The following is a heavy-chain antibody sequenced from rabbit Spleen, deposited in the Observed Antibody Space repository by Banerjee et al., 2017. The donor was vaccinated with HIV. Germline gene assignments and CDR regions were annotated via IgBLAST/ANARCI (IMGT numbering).Heavy chain of an antibody. V-gene: IGHV1S45*01. J-gene: IGHJ4*01. CDR2: IEPSDGST. CDR1: GFSFSSSYW. Sequence: LEESGGGLVKPGGTLTLTCTVSGFSFSSSYWICWVRQAPGKGLEWIACIEPSDGSTDYATWAKGRFTISKTSSTTVTLQMTSLTAADTATYFCARDDGYSYVYPDYNNLWGPGTLVTVS. D-gene: IGHD6-1*01. CDR3: ARDDGYSYVYPDYNNL.